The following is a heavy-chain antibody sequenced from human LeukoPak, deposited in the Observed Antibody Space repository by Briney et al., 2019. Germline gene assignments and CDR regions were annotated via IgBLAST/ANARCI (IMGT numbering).Heavy chain of an antibody. V-gene: IGHV4-59*08. CDR2: IYYSGST. CDR1: GGSISSYY. J-gene: IGHJ2*01. Sequence: SETLSLTCTVSGGSISSYYWSWIRQPPGKGLEWIGYIYYSGSTNYNPSLKSRVTISVDTSKNQFSLKLSSVTAADPAVYYCARSATVTTSPFDLWGRGTLVTVSS. D-gene: IGHD4-17*01. CDR3: ARSATVTTSPFDL.